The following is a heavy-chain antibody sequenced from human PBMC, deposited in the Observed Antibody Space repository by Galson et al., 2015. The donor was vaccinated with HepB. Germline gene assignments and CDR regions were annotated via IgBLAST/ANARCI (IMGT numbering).Heavy chain of an antibody. V-gene: IGHV3-23*01. CDR2: ISGGGGST. CDR3: AKDWGSSGYYWPFDI. CDR1: GFTFSSYA. D-gene: IGHD3-22*01. J-gene: IGHJ3*02. Sequence: SLRLSCAASGFTFSSYAMSWVRQAPGKGLEWVSAISGGGGSTYYADSVKGRFTISRDNSKNTLYLQMNSLRAEDTAVYYCAKDWGSSGYYWPFDIWGQGTMVTVSS.